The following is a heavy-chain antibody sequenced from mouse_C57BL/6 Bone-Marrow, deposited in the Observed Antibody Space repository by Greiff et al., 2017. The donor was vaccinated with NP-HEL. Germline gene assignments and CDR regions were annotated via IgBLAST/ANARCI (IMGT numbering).Heavy chain of an antibody. V-gene: IGHV5-6*01. CDR3: ARHYYSNYFDY. J-gene: IGHJ2*01. CDR2: ISSGGSYT. Sequence: EVKVVESGGDLVKPGGSLKLSCAASGFTFSSYGMSWVRQTPDKRLEWVATISSGGSYTYYTDSVKGRFTISTDNTKNTLYLQMSSLKSEDTAMDYCARHYYSNYFDYWGQGTTLTVSS. D-gene: IGHD2-5*01. CDR1: GFTFSSYG.